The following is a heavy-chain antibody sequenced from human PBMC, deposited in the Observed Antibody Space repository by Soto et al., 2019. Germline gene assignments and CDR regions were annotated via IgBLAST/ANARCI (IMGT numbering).Heavy chain of an antibody. J-gene: IGHJ6*02. Sequence: SGPTLVNPTQTLTLTCTFSGFSLSTSGMCVSWIRQPPGKALEWLALIDWDDDKYYSTSLKTRLTISKGTSKNQVVLTMTILDPVDTATYYCGRGGSCSPYYYGMDVWGQGTTVTVSS. V-gene: IGHV2-70*01. CDR1: GFSLSTSGMC. CDR2: IDWDDDK. D-gene: IGHD2-15*01. CDR3: GRGGSCSPYYYGMDV.